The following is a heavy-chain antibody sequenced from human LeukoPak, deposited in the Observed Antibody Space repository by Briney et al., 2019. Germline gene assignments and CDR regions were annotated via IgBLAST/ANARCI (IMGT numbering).Heavy chain of an antibody. CDR1: GGPISSGDYY. CDR3: AREPPFWSRRDDAFDI. D-gene: IGHD3-3*01. CDR2: IYYSGST. J-gene: IGHJ3*02. V-gene: IGHV4-30-4*01. Sequence: PSETLSLTCTVSGGPISSGDYYWTWSRQPPGKALEWIGYIYYSGSTYYNPSLKGRISLSVDTSSTQFSLKLTSVPAADTAVYYGAREPPFWSRRDDAFDIWGQGTMVTVSS.